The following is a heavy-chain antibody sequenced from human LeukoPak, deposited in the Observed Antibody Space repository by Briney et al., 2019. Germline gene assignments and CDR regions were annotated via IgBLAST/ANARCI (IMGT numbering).Heavy chain of an antibody. CDR1: GYTFTSYY. CDR3: ARSSSSWYWFYYFGY. J-gene: IGHJ4*02. Sequence: ASVKVSCKASGYTFTSYYMHWVRQAPGQGLEWMGIINPSGGSTSYAQKFQGRVTMTRDTSTSTVYMELSSLRSEDTAVYYCARSSSSWYWFYYFGYWGQGTLVTVSS. V-gene: IGHV1-46*01. D-gene: IGHD6-13*01. CDR2: INPSGGST.